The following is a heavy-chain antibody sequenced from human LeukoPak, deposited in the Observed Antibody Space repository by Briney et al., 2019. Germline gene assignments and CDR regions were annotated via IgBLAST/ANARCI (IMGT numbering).Heavy chain of an antibody. Sequence: SETLSLTCAVYGGSFSGYYWSWIRQPPGKGLEWTGEINHSGSTNYNPSLKSRVTISVDTSKNQFSLKLSSVTAADTAVYYCARGYGNYYGSGSYYNRRWFDPWGQGTLVTVSS. CDR1: GGSFSGYY. J-gene: IGHJ5*02. D-gene: IGHD3-10*01. CDR2: INHSGST. CDR3: ARGYGNYYGSGSYYNRRWFDP. V-gene: IGHV4-34*01.